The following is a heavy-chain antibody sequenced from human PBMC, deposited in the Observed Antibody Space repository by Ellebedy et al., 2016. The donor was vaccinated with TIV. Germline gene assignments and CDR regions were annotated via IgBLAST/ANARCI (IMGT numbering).Heavy chain of an antibody. J-gene: IGHJ4*02. CDR3: ARWLSLSEVATSDYFDY. CDR2: FDPEDGET. Sequence: ASVKVSXXVSGYTLTELSMHWVRQAPGKGLEWMGGFDPEDGETIYAQKFQGRVTITADESTSTAYMELRSLRSDDTAVYYCARWLSLSEVATSDYFDYWGQGTLVTVSS. D-gene: IGHD5-12*01. V-gene: IGHV1-24*01. CDR1: GYTLTELS.